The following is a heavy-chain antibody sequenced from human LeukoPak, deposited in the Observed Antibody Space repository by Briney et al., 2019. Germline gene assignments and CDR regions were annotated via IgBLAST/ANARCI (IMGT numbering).Heavy chain of an antibody. J-gene: IGHJ4*02. CDR2: IYTSGST. CDR3: ARDSGYDIIDY. V-gene: IGHV4-61*02. CDR1: GVSISSGSFY. Sequence: SETLSLTCTVSGVSISSGSFYWSWIRQPAGKGLEWIGRIYTSGSTNYNPALTRRGTISVDTSNNRFSLKLTSVTAADTAVYYCARDSGYDIIDYWGQGTLVTVSS. D-gene: IGHD5-12*01.